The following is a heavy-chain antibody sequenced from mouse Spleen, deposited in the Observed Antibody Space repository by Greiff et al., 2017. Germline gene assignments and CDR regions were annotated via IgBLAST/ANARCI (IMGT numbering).Heavy chain of an antibody. CDR2: IHPNSGST. V-gene: IGHV1-64*01. D-gene: IGHD5-2*01. Sequence: VQLQQPGAELVKPGASVKLSCKASGYTFTSYWMHWVKQRPGQGLEWIGMIHPNSGSTNYNEKFKSKATLTVDKSSSTAYMQLSSLTSEDSAVYYCAREERIADYFDYWGQGTTLTVSS. CDR1: GYTFTSYW. J-gene: IGHJ2*01. CDR3: AREERIADYFDY.